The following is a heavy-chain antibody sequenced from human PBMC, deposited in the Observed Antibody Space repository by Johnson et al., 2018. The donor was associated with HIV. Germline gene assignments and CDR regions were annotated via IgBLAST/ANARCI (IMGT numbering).Heavy chain of an antibody. CDR1: RFTVSSNY. V-gene: IGHV3-30*18. D-gene: IGHD3-16*01. CDR3: AKWGLGGAPKGAFDI. J-gene: IGHJ3*02. Sequence: QVQLVESGGGVVQPGGSLRLSCAASRFTVSSNYMSWIRQAPGKGLEWVAVMSYDGSNKYYADSVKGRFTISRDNSKNTLYLQMNSLRAEDTAVYYCAKWGLGGAPKGAFDIWGQGTMVTVSS. CDR2: MSYDGSNK.